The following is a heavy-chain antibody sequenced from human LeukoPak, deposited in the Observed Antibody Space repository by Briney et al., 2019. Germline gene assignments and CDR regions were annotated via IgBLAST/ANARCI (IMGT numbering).Heavy chain of an antibody. V-gene: IGHV1-69*04. CDR3: AREGQLVRDY. D-gene: IGHD6-6*01. CDR1: GGTFSSYA. CDR2: IIPILGIA. J-gene: IGHJ4*02. Sequence: GASVKVSCKASGGTFSSYAISWVRQAPGQGLEWMGRIIPILGIANYAQKLQGRVTMTTDTSTSTAYMELRSLRSDDTAVYYCAREGQLVRDYWGQGTLVTVSS.